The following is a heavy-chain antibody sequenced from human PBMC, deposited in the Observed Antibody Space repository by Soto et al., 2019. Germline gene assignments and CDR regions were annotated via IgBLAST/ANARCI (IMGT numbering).Heavy chain of an antibody. CDR3: ARPLCSSTRCGPDFFYS. CDR2: MNPDNGKT. V-gene: IGHV1-8*01. CDR1: GYTFTSND. Sequence: ASVKVSCKASGYTFTSNDINWVRQAPGQGPEWMGWMNPDNGKTGFAQKFQGRITMTRNTSISTAYMELSSLRSDDTAVYFCARPLCSSTRCGPDFFYSSAQGSLVTVSS. J-gene: IGHJ4*02. D-gene: IGHD2-2*01.